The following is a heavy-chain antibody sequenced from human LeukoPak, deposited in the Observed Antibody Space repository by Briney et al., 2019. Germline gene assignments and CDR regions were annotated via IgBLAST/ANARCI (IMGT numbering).Heavy chain of an antibody. J-gene: IGHJ4*02. Sequence: GASVTVSCKASGGTFRSYAISWVRQAPGQGLEWMGGIIPIFGTANYAQKFQGRVTITTDESTSTAYMELSSLRSEDTAVYYCALDGYYGSGSRFDYWGQGTLVTASS. CDR1: GGTFRSYA. D-gene: IGHD3-10*01. CDR2: IIPIFGTA. V-gene: IGHV1-69*05. CDR3: ALDGYYGSGSRFDY.